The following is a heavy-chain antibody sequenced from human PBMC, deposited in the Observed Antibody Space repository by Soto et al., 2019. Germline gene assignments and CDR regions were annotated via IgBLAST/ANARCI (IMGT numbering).Heavy chain of an antibody. J-gene: IGHJ6*02. CDR1: GFTFSSYA. Sequence: QVQLVESGGGVVQPGRSLRLSCAASGFTFSSYAMHWVRQAPGKGLEWVAVISYDGSNKYYADSVKGRFTISRDNSKNTLYLQMNSLRAEDTAVYYCARGSTLLQERHYYYYYGMDVWGQGTTVTVSS. V-gene: IGHV3-30-3*01. CDR3: ARGSTLLQERHYYYYYGMDV. CDR2: ISYDGSNK. D-gene: IGHD2-15*01.